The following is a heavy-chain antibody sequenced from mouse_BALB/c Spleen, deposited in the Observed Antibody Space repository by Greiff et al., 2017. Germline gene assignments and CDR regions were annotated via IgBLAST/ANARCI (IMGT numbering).Heavy chain of an antibody. CDR2: ISDGGSYT. V-gene: IGHV5-4*02. J-gene: IGHJ4*01. Sequence: EVKLEESGGGLVKPGGSLKLSCAASGFTFSDYYMYWVRQTPEKRLEWVATISDGGSYTYYPDSVKGRFTISRDNAKNNLYLQMSSLKSEDTAMYYCARPSTADYAMDYWGQGTSVTVSS. CDR3: ARPSTADYAMDY. D-gene: IGHD1-2*01. CDR1: GFTFSDYY.